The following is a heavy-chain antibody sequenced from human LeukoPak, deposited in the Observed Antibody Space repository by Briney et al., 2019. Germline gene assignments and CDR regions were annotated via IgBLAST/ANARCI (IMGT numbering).Heavy chain of an antibody. J-gene: IGHJ4*02. CDR1: GGSISSSNW. V-gene: IGHV4-4*02. D-gene: IGHD1-7*01. Sequence: PSGTLSLTCAVSGGSISSSNWWSWVRQPPGKGLEWIGEIYHSGSTNYNPSLKSRVTISVDTSKNQFSLNLTSVTAADTAVYYCASNTGTVFDYWGQGALVTVSS. CDR2: IYHSGST. CDR3: ASNTGTVFDY.